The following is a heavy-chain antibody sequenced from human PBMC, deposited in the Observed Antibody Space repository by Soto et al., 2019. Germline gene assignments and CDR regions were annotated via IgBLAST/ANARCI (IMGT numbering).Heavy chain of an antibody. D-gene: IGHD2-15*01. CDR1: GYSFNDYG. V-gene: IGHV1-18*01. CDR2: IGPYEGVT. CDR3: ARCYCSVGSCYTCWHFDL. J-gene: IGHJ2*01. Sequence: QVQLEQSGAEVKKPGASVRVSCKASGYSFNDYGMSWVRQAPGQGLEWMGWIGPYEGVTNHAQTFQGRVTMTVDTSTNTADMEVRSRRSDDTAIYYCARCYCSVGSCYTCWHFDLWGPGTLVTVTA.